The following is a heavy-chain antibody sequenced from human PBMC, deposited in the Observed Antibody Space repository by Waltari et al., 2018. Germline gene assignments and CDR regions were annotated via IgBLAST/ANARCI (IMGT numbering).Heavy chain of an antibody. V-gene: IGHV4-61*09. CDR1: GGSISSGSYY. CDR2: IYTSGST. J-gene: IGHJ4*02. Sequence: QVQLQESGPGLVKPSQTLSLTCTVSGGSISSGSYYWSWTRQPAGKGPEWIGYIYTSGSTNYNPSLKSRVTISVDTSKNQFSLKLSSVTAADTAVYYCARGTPSHELYYPLRKPQSETDYWGQGTLVTVSS. D-gene: IGHD3-10*01. CDR3: ARGTPSHELYYPLRKPQSETDY.